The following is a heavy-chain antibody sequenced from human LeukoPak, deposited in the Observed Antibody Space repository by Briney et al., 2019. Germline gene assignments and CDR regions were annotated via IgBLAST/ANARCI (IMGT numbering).Heavy chain of an antibody. V-gene: IGHV4-39*07. CDR2: IYYSGST. D-gene: IGHD3-16*02. CDR1: GGSLISTTYY. CDR3: ARAPRTGAWDMISFGGVIVHGDALDF. J-gene: IGHJ3*01. Sequence: SETLSLTCAVSGGSLISTTYYWGWIRQPPGKGLEWIGSIYYSGSTYYNPSLKSRVTVSVDMSKNQFSLQLSSVTAADTAVFYCARAPRTGAWDMISFGGVIVHGDALDFWGRGTMVTVSA.